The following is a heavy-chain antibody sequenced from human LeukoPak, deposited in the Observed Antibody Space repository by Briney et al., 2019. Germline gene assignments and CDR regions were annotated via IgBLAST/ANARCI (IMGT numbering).Heavy chain of an antibody. CDR2: IYHSGST. D-gene: IGHD5-12*01. CDR3: ARAPSSGTRDY. V-gene: IGHV4-4*02. CDR1: GGSISSSNW. Sequence: SETLSLTCTVSGGSISSSNWWSWVRQPPGKGLEWIGEIYHSGSTNYNPSLKSRVTISVDKSKNQFSLKLSSVTAADTAVYYRARAPSSGTRDYWGQGTLVTVSS. J-gene: IGHJ4*02.